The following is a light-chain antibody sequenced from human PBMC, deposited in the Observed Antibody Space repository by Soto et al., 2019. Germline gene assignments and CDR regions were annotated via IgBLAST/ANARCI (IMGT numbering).Light chain of an antibody. CDR2: DNN. V-gene: IGLV1-51*01. CDR1: SSNIGTNY. J-gene: IGLJ2*01. Sequence: QSVLTQPPSVSAAPGRKVTISCSGSSSNIGTNYVSLYQQLPGTVPTLLIYDNNNRPSGIPDRFSASKSGTSATLDITGLQIGDEADYYCETWDDSLPGAVFGGGTKLTVL. CDR3: ETWDDSLPGAV.